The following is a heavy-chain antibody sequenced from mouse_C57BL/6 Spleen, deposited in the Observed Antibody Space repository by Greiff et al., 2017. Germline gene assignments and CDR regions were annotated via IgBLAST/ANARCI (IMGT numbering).Heavy chain of an antibody. CDR2: IYPSSGNT. CDR3: ARWGDGFDY. CDR1: GYTFTSYG. V-gene: IGHV1-81*01. J-gene: IGHJ3*01. Sequence: VKLQQSGAELARPGASVKLSCKASGYTFTSYGISWVKQRPGQGLEWIGEIYPSSGNTYYNEKFKGKATLTADKSSSLAIMKLRSVASEDSAVYFCARWGDGFDYWGQGTLVTVSA.